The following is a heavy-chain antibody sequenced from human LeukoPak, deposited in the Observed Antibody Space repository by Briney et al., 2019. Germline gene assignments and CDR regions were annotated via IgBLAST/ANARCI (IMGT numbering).Heavy chain of an antibody. J-gene: IGHJ4*02. V-gene: IGHV4-4*07. Sequence: SETLSLTCTVSTGVSNKNFWSWIRQSAGKGPEWIGRIHASGRTDYNPSLRSRVTMSVDTSRSQFSLMLASVTAADTAVYFCARVTERPYYFDYWGQGILVTVSS. CDR2: IHASGRT. CDR3: ARVTERPYYFDY. CDR1: TGVSNKNF.